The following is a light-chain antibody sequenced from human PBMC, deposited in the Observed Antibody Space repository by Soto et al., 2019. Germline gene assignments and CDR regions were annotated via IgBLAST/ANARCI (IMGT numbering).Light chain of an antibody. Sequence: DIQMTQSPSSLSASVGDRVTITCRASQSISNYLNWYQQKPGEAPKLLIYAASSLQSGVPSRFSGSGSGTDFTLTISSLQPDDFATYYCQQSYSTPRTFGQGTKVEIK. CDR3: QQSYSTPRT. CDR2: AAS. J-gene: IGKJ1*01. V-gene: IGKV1-39*01. CDR1: QSISNY.